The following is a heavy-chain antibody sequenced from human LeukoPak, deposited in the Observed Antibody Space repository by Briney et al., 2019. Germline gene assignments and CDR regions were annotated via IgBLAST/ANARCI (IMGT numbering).Heavy chain of an antibody. J-gene: IGHJ4*02. V-gene: IGHV3-30*04. CDR3: ASGPYCRGGTCYLPFDY. D-gene: IGHD2-15*01. CDR1: GFTFSTYA. Sequence: GGSLRLSCAASGFTFSTYAMHWVRQAPGKGLEWVAVILYDRSNKYYADSVKGRFTISRDNSKNTLYLQMNSLRAEDTAVYYCASGPYCRGGTCYLPFDYWGQGTLVTVSS. CDR2: ILYDRSNK.